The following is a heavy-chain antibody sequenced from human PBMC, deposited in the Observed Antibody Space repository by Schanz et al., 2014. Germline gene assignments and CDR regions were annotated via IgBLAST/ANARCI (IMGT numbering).Heavy chain of an antibody. CDR1: GYSFSTYA. V-gene: IGHV7-4-1*02. D-gene: IGHD2-2*01. J-gene: IGHJ4*02. CDR3: ARGYCAGTSCPIFDY. CDR2: INTKTGNP. Sequence: QVQLVQSGAEVKKPGASVKVSCKTSGYSFSTYAMNWVRQAPGQGLEWMGWINTKTGNPTYAQGFTGRFVFSLDTSVSTTHLQITNLKADDTAVYYCARGYCAGTSCPIFDYWGQGTLVTVSS.